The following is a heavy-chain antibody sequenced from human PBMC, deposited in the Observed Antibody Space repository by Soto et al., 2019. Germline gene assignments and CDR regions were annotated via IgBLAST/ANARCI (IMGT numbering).Heavy chain of an antibody. CDR2: ISGSGNQI. J-gene: IGHJ3*01. CDR1: GFTFDDYA. Sequence: EVQLSQSGGGLVRPGGSLRLSCAGSGFTFDDYAINWVRQAPGKGLEWVSGISGSGNQIDYTDSVEGRFIISRDDSKYTVFLQMNGLSAEDTAVYFCAKNQDWNRPDPGAFDVWGQGTTVTVTS. V-gene: IGHV3-23*01. CDR3: AKNQDWNRPDPGAFDV. D-gene: IGHD1-1*01.